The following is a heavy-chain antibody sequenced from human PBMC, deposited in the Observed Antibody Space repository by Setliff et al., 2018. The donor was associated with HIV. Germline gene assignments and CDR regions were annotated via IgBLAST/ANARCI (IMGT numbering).Heavy chain of an antibody. V-gene: IGHV1-18*04. J-gene: IGHJ4*02. CDR2: ISAYNGNT. Sequence: GASVKVSCKASGYTFTGYYMHWVRQAPGQGLEWVGWISAYNGNTNYAQKLQGRVTMTTDTSTSTAYMELRSLRSDDTAVYYCARDYCSSTTCEDYFDYWGQGTLVTVSS. CDR1: GYTFTGYY. D-gene: IGHD2-2*01. CDR3: ARDYCSSTTCEDYFDY.